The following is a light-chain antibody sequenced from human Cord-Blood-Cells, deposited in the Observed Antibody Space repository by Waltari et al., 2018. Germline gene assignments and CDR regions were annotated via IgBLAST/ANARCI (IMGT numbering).Light chain of an antibody. CDR1: SSNIGSNT. Sequence: QSVLTQPPSASGTPVQRVTISCSGSSSNIGSNTVNWYQQPPGTAPKLLIYSNNQRPSGVPDRFSGSKSGTSASLAISGLQSEDEADYYCAAWDDSLNGYVFGTGTKVTVL. CDR3: AAWDDSLNGYV. CDR2: SNN. V-gene: IGLV1-44*01. J-gene: IGLJ1*01.